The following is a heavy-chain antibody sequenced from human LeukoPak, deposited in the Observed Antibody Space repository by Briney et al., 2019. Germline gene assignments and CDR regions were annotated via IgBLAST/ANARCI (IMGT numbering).Heavy chain of an antibody. J-gene: IGHJ3*02. CDR1: GVTFSSYA. V-gene: IGHV1-69*01. CDR3: AREGNPFWSGYQRVVYAFDI. CDR2: IIPIFGTA. Sequence: GSSVKVSCKASGVTFSSYAISWVLQAPGQGLEWIGGIIPIFGTANYAQKLEGRVTITADESTSTAYMELSSLRSEDTAVYNCAREGNPFWSGYQRVVYAFDIWGQGTMVTVSS. D-gene: IGHD3-3*01.